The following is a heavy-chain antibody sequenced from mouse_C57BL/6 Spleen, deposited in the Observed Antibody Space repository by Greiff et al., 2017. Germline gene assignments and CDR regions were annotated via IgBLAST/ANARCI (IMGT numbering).Heavy chain of an antibody. CDR3: ARQAYGYDGWFAY. D-gene: IGHD2-2*01. CDR1: GYTFTSYW. V-gene: IGHV1-53*01. J-gene: IGHJ3*01. Sequence: QVQLQQPGTELVKPGASVKLSCKASGYTFTSYWMHWVKQRPGQGLEWIGNINPSNGGTNYNEKFKGKATLTVDKSSSTAYMQLSSLTSEDSAVYYCARQAYGYDGWFAYWGQGTLVTVSA. CDR2: INPSNGGT.